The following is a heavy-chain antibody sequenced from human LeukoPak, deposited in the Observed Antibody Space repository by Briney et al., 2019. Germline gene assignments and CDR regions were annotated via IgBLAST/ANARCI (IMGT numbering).Heavy chain of an antibody. CDR2: IKQDGSEK. CDR3: ARLPPPPLYGDYLFDY. D-gene: IGHD4-17*01. J-gene: IGHJ4*02. CDR1: GFTFSSYW. Sequence: GGSLRLSYAASGFTFSSYWMSWVRQAPGKGLEWVANIKQDGSEKYYVDSVKGRFTISRDNAKNSLYLQMNSLRAEDTAVYYGARLPPPPLYGDYLFDYWGQGTLVTVSS. V-gene: IGHV3-7*01.